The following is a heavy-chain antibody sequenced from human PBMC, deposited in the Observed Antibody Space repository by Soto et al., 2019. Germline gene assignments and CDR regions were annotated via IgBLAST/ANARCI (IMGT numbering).Heavy chain of an antibody. D-gene: IGHD5-12*01. CDR1: GFTFSSYG. CDR2: IWYDGSNK. V-gene: IGHV3-33*01. Sequence: QVQLVESGGGVVQPGRSLRLSCAASGFTFSSYGMHWVRQAPGKGLEWVAVIWYDGSNKYYADSVKGRFTISRDNSKNTLYPQMNSLRAEDTAVYYCARANATTKSRYYYMDVWGKGTTVTVSS. CDR3: ARANATTKSRYYYMDV. J-gene: IGHJ6*03.